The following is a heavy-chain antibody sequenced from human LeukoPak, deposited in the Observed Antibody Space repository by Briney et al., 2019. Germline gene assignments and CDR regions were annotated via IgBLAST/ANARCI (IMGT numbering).Heavy chain of an antibody. CDR3: ARDRRIFGVVTTHDY. CDR2: IYYSGST. CDR1: GGSISSYY. V-gene: IGHV4-59*12. Sequence: SETLSLTCTVSGGSISSYYWSWIRQPPGKGLEWIGYIYYSGSTNYNPSLKSRVTISVDTSKNQFSLKLSSVTAADTAVYYCARDRRIFGVVTTHDYWGQGTLVTVSS. J-gene: IGHJ4*02. D-gene: IGHD3-3*01.